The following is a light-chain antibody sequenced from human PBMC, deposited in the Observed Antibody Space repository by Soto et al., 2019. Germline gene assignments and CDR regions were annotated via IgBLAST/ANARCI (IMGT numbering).Light chain of an antibody. Sequence: QSALTQPASVSGSLGHSITLSCTGTSSDVGGYNYVSWYHHHPGKAPKLMIYDVSNGPSGVSNRFSGSKSGNTASLTISGLQAEDEADYYCSSYTSSSTLVVFGGGTKLTVL. V-gene: IGLV2-14*03. J-gene: IGLJ2*01. CDR2: DVS. CDR1: SSDVGGYNY. CDR3: SSYTSSSTLVV.